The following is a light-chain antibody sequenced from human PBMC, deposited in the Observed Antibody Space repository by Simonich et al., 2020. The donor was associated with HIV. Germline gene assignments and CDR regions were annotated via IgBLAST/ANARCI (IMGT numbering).Light chain of an antibody. Sequence: SYELTQPPSVSVSPGQTASITCSGDKLGDKYACWYQQKPGQSPELVIYQDNMRPSGIPERFSGSNSGDTATLTISGTQAMDEADYYCCSYAGNFWVFGGGTKLTVL. CDR2: QDN. J-gene: IGLJ3*02. CDR3: CSYAGNFWV. V-gene: IGLV3-1*01. CDR1: KLGDKY.